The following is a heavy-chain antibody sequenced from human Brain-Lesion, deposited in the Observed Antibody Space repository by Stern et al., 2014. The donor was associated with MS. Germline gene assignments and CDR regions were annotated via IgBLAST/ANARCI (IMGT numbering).Heavy chain of an antibody. Sequence: QVQLQESGPGLVKPSQTLSLTCTVSGGAVSSGDRYWSWLRPHPEKGLEWIGYISYSGNTYYNPSLESRVTISMDRSKNQFSLKLRSVTAADTAVYYCARVTEFLRFFYPDYWGQGIRVTVSS. V-gene: IGHV4-31*03. CDR1: GGAVSSGDRY. J-gene: IGHJ4*02. CDR3: ARVTEFLRFFYPDY. D-gene: IGHD3-3*01. CDR2: ISYSGNT.